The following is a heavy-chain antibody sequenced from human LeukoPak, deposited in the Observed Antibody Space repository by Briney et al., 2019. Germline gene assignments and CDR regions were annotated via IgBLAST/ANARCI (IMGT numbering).Heavy chain of an antibody. CDR3: ARDPRYGDFFTL. D-gene: IGHD4-17*01. J-gene: IGHJ4*02. V-gene: IGHV1-69*10. CDR1: VLPLTCFT. Sequence: SVQVTCNVSVLPLTCFTISWVRQARQTGLEWVGGISPLLRRPTYVQNLQVRVTITADESTNTIYMERGSLTLDDTAIYFCARDPRYGDFFTLWGERTLVTVS. CDR2: ISPLLRRP.